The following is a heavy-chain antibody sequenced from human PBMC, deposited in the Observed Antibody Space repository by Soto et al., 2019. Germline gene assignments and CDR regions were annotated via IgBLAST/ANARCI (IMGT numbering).Heavy chain of an antibody. CDR3: ARLGPIAAAGTDY. CDR2: IYSGGST. CDR1: EFTVSSHY. D-gene: IGHD6-13*01. J-gene: IGHJ4*02. Sequence: EVQLVESGGGLVQPGGSLRLSCAASEFTVSSHYMSWVRQAPGKGLEWVSVIYSGGSTYYVDSVKGRFTISRDNSKNTLYLQMNSLRAEDTAVYYCARLGPIAAAGTDYWGQGTLVTVSS. V-gene: IGHV3-66*01.